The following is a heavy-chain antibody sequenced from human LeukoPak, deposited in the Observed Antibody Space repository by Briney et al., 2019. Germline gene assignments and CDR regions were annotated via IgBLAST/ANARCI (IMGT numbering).Heavy chain of an antibody. CDR2: ISYDGGNQ. CDR3: ARDETKSGYSYGTSPFDY. D-gene: IGHD5-18*01. V-gene: IGHV3-30*04. CDR1: GFTFSSSA. Sequence: GKSLRLSCAASGFTFSSSAMHWVRQGPGKGLEWVALISYDGGNQYYADSVRGRFTISRDNSKSTLYLQMNSLRAEDTAIYYCARDETKSGYSYGTSPFDYWGQGTLVTVSS. J-gene: IGHJ4*02.